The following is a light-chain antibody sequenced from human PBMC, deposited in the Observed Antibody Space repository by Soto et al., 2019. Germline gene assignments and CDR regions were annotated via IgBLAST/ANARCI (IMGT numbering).Light chain of an antibody. CDR2: EVH. CDR1: SSDVGSDNH. CDR3: CSYTVGSDTV. V-gene: IGLV2-14*01. J-gene: IGLJ1*01. Sequence: QAALTQPAPVAESPGRSITISSTGTSSDVGSDNHVSWYQQHPVIAPKLMTYEVHNRPSGVSIRISASHSRNTASLTISGFQAEDDAEYNCCSYTVGSDTVFGTWTKVT.